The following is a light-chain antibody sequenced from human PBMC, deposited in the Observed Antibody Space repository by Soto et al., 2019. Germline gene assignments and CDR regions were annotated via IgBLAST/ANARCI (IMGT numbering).Light chain of an antibody. CDR2: DTS. J-gene: IGKJ5*01. Sequence: IVLTQSPATMSLSPGERATLSCRASQSLANSFIAWYQQKPGQAPRLLIYDTSSRASGIPDRFSGSGSGTDFTLTISRLETEDFAVFYCQQYGTSEIIFGQGTRLEIK. CDR1: QSLANSF. CDR3: QQYGTSEII. V-gene: IGKV3-20*01.